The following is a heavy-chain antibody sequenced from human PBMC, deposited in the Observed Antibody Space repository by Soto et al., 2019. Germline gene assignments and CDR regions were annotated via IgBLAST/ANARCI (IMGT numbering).Heavy chain of an antibody. D-gene: IGHD6-19*01. V-gene: IGHV4-59*01. Sequence: PSETLSLTRTVSGGSISSYYWSWIRQPPGKGLEWIGYIYYSGSTNYNPSLKSRVTISVDTSKNQFSLKLSSVTAADTAVYYCARDLDSSGWYGPSDYWGQGTLVTVSS. CDR1: GGSISSYY. CDR2: IYYSGST. CDR3: ARDLDSSGWYGPSDY. J-gene: IGHJ4*02.